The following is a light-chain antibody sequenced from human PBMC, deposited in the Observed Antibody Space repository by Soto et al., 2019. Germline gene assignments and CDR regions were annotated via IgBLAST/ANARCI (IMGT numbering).Light chain of an antibody. CDR1: SSDVGAYNY. V-gene: IGLV2-11*01. CDR3: CSCAGSYSWV. Sequence: QSALTQPRSVSGSPGQSVTISCTGTSSDVGAYNYVSWYQHHPGKAPKVMIYDVSERPSGVPDRFSGSKSDNKASLTISGLQGEDEADYYCCSCAGSYSWVFGGGTKLTVL. CDR2: DVS. J-gene: IGLJ3*02.